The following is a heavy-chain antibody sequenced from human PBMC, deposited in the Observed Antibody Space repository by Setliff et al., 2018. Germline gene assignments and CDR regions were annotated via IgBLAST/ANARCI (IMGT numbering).Heavy chain of an antibody. D-gene: IGHD6-6*01. V-gene: IGHV3-33*01. CDR3: ARDRDDGSSFAEYFQH. CDR2: IWYDGRNK. CDR1: GFTFGSYA. Sequence: PGGSLRLSCAASGFTFGSYAMHWVRQAPGKGLEWVAIIWYDGRNKYYADSVYGRFTVSRDNSKNTLYLQMNSLRVEDTAVYYCARDRDDGSSFAEYFQHWGQGTLVTVSS. J-gene: IGHJ1*01.